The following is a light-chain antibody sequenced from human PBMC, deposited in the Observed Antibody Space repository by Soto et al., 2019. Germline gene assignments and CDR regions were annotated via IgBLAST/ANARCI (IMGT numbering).Light chain of an antibody. CDR1: SSDVGGYNY. J-gene: IGLJ1*01. Sequence: QSVLTHPPSASWSPGQSVSISCTGTSSDVGGYNYVSWYQQHPGKAPKLMIYEVNKRPSGVPDRFSGSKSGNTASLTVSGLQAEHEADYYCSSYAGSSNVFGTGTKVTXL. CDR3: SSYAGSSNV. CDR2: EVN. V-gene: IGLV2-8*01.